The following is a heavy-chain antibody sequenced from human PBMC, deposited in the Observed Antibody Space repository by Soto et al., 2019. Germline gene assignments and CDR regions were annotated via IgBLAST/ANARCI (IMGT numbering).Heavy chain of an antibody. CDR3: ARGTRSDYYDSSGSYELDASDI. Sequence: QLQLQESGSGLVKPSQTLSLTCAVSGGSISSGGYSWSWIRQPPGKGLEWIGYIYHSGSTYYNPSLKSRVTISVDRSKNQFSLKLSSVTAADTAVYYCARGTRSDYYDSSGSYELDASDIWGQGTMVTVSS. D-gene: IGHD3-22*01. CDR1: GGSISSGGYS. CDR2: IYHSGST. J-gene: IGHJ3*02. V-gene: IGHV4-30-2*01.